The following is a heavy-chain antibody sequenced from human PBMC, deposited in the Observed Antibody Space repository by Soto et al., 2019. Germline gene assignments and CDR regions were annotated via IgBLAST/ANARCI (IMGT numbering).Heavy chain of an antibody. D-gene: IGHD6-13*01. CDR2: IIPMFGTT. CDR3: ARASGSSWYNWFDP. Sequence: SVKVSCKASGGNFSRNGISWVRQARGQGLEYMGGIIPMFGTTNYPHKFRGRVTFTADESTSTAYMELTSLRSEDTAVYFCARASGSSWYNWFDPWGQGTLVTVSS. CDR1: GGNFSRNG. V-gene: IGHV1-69*13. J-gene: IGHJ5*02.